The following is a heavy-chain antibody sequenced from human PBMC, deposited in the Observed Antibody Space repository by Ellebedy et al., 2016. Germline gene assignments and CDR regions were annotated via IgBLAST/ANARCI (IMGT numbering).Heavy chain of an antibody. CDR3: AKDSTNWNFGPFDY. CDR1: GFTFGSYA. Sequence: GGSLRLXCAASGFTFGSYAMSWVRQAPGKGLEWVSAIHGSGGRTYYADSVKGRFTISRDNSKNTLFLQMNSLRAEDTAVYYCAKDSTNWNFGPFDYWGQGTLVTVSS. D-gene: IGHD1-7*01. V-gene: IGHV3-23*01. CDR2: IHGSGGRT. J-gene: IGHJ4*02.